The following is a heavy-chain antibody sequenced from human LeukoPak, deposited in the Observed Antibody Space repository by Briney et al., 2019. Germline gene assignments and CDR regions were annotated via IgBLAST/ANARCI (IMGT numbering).Heavy chain of an antibody. V-gene: IGHV3-21*01. D-gene: IGHD1-26*01. CDR3: GTDFMAMGATTAYLNQ. Sequence: GGSLTLSCAASGFNFSEYSMNGPRQAPGKGLECVSSFSRSSRHLYYGGSVKGRFSISRDAAKNSLHLQMNSLKAEDTSLYYCGTDFMAMGATTAYLNQGGQGTLVTVSS. J-gene: IGHJ1*01. CDR1: GFNFSEYS. CDR2: FSRSSRHL.